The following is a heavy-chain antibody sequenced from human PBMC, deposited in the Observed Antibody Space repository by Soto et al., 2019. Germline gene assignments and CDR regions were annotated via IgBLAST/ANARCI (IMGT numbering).Heavy chain of an antibody. CDR2: VKNNGGAT. J-gene: IGHJ5*02. CDR3: AADLGPPYDSNNGFDT. Sequence: EVQLVESGGDLVKPGGSLRLSCAASGFIFSHAWFHWVRQPPGKGLELVGRVKNNGGATDYAPSVKGRFIISRDDSKDMVYLQMSSLRTEDTAIYYGAADLGPPYDSNNGFDTWGQGPLVTVSS. D-gene: IGHD2-21*01. V-gene: IGHV3-15*07. CDR1: GFIFSHAW.